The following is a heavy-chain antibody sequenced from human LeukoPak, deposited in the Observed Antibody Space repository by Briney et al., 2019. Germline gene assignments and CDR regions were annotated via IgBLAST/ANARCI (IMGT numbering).Heavy chain of an antibody. CDR2: IKQDGSEK. V-gene: IGHV3-7*01. CDR1: GFTFSSYW. D-gene: IGHD1-26*01. CDR3: ARDSGSYYVRGPFDY. Sequence: GGSLRLSCAASGFTFSSYWMSWVRQAPGKGLEWVANIKQDGSEKYYVDSVKGRFTMSRDNAKNSLYLQMNSLRAEDTAVYYCARDSGSYYVRGPFDYWGQGTLVTVSS. J-gene: IGHJ4*02.